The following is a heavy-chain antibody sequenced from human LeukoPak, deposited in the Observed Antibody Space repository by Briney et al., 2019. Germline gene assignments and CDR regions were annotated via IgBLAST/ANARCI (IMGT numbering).Heavy chain of an antibody. D-gene: IGHD6-13*01. CDR3: TRDWGVAAAPGSSFDY. Sequence: GGSLRLSCTASGFTFGDYAMSWFRQAPGKGLEWVGFIRSKAYGGTTEYAASVKGRFTISRDDSKSIAYLQMNSLKTEDTAVYYCTRDWGVAAAPGSSFDYWGQGTLVTVSS. J-gene: IGHJ4*02. V-gene: IGHV3-49*03. CDR2: IRSKAYGGTT. CDR1: GFTFGDYA.